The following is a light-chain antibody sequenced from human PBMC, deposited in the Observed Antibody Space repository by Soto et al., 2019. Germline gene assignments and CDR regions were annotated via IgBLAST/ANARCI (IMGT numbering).Light chain of an antibody. CDR2: EVS. J-gene: IGLJ1*01. V-gene: IGLV2-14*01. CDR3: TSYTRDTALV. Sequence: QSALTHPASVSGSPGQSITISCTGTSSDVGTYNYVSWYQHHPGKAPKLIIYEVSNRPSGVSNRFSGSKSGSTASLTISGLQAEDEADYHCTSYTRDTALVFGTGTKAPS. CDR1: SSDVGTYNY.